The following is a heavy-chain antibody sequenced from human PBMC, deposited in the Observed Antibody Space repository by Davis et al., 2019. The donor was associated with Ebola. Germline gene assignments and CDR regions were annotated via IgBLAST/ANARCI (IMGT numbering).Heavy chain of an antibody. V-gene: IGHV3-74*01. D-gene: IGHD5/OR15-5a*01. Sequence: GESLKISCTASGFTFSRYWMHWVRQAPGKGLVWVSRINSDGSSTSYADSVKGRFTVSRDNAKNTLYLQMISLRPEDTAVYYCAKDGAAVPHSVYFYYGLDVWGIGTTVTVSS. CDR1: GFTFSRYW. J-gene: IGHJ6*04. CDR2: INSDGSST. CDR3: AKDGAAVPHSVYFYYGLDV.